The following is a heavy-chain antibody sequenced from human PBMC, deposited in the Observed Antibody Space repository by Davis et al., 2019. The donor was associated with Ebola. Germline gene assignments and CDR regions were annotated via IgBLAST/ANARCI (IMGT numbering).Heavy chain of an antibody. CDR1: GYTFPNYG. V-gene: IGHV1-46*01. J-gene: IGHJ2*01. Sequence: ASVKVSCKASGYTFPNYGITWVRQAPGQGLEWMGIINPSGGSTSYAQKFQGRVTMTRDTSTSTVYMELSSLRSEDTAVYYCARVGSSSSRYIDLWGRGTLVTVSS. D-gene: IGHD6-6*01. CDR3: ARVGSSSSRYIDL. CDR2: INPSGGST.